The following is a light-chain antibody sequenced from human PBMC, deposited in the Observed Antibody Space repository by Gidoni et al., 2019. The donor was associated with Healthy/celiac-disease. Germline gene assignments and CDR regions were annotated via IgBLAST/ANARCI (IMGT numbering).Light chain of an antibody. V-gene: IGLV1-40*01. CDR3: QSYDSSLRGSKV. J-gene: IGLJ2*01. CDR1: SSNIGAGYD. CDR2: GNS. Sequence: QSVLTQPPSVSGAPGQRVTISCPGSSSNIGAGYDVHWYQQLPGTAPKLLIYGNSNRPSGVPDRFSGSKSGTSASLAITGLQAEDEADYYCQSYDSSLRGSKVFGGGTKLXVX.